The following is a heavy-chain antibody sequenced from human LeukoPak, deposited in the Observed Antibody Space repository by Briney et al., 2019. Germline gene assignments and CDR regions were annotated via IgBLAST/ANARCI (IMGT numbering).Heavy chain of an antibody. D-gene: IGHD3-10*01. CDR1: GFTFDDYA. Sequence: GGSLRLSCAASGFTFDDYAMHWVRQAPGKGLEWVSLISWDGGGTYYADSVKGRFSISRDNSKNSLYLQMNSLRAEDTALYYCAQDMAAYYYASGNIDYWGQGTLVTVSS. J-gene: IGHJ4*02. CDR3: AQDMAAYYYASGNIDY. CDR2: ISWDGGGT. V-gene: IGHV3-43D*03.